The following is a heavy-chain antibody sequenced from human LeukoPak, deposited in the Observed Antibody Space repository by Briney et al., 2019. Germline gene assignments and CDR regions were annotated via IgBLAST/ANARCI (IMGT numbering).Heavy chain of an antibody. CDR3: ARLRGDLCRPFDF. V-gene: IGHV4-4*02. Sequence: PSETLSLTCAVSGDSISSNHWWSWVRQSPGRGLEWIGEIYPSGSTNYNSSLKSRVTISLDKSKNQFSLKLTSVTAADTAIYYCARLRGDLCRPFDFWGQGTLVTVSS. CDR2: IYPSGST. J-gene: IGHJ4*02. CDR1: GDSISSNHW. D-gene: IGHD3-16*01.